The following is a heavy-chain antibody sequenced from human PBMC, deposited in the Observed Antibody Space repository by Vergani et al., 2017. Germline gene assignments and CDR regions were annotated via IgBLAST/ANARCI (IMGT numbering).Heavy chain of an antibody. CDR3: ARIFTGYYSFFDY. J-gene: IGHJ4*02. D-gene: IGHD3-9*01. CDR1: GYTFTGYY. Sequence: QVQLVQSGAEVKKPGASVKVSCKASGYTFTGYYMHWVRQAPGQGLEWMGWINPNSGSTNYAQKFQGRVTMTRDTSISTAYMELSRLRSDDTAVYYCARIFTGYYSFFDYWGQGTLVTVSS. CDR2: INPNSGST. V-gene: IGHV1-2*02.